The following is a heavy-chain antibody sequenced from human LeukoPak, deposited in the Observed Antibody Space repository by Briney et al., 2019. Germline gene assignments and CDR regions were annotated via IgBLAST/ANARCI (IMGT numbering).Heavy chain of an antibody. CDR3: ARGDDHDYGDLYFDY. CDR1: GGSVTDYY. Sequence: SETLSLTCTVSGGSVTDYYWSWIRQSPGKGLEWIGYIYYTGTSYNPSLKSRVTISADTSKNQFSLKLISVTAADTAVYYCARGDDHDYGDLYFDYWGQGTLVTVSS. V-gene: IGHV4-59*02. CDR2: IYYTGT. J-gene: IGHJ4*02. D-gene: IGHD4-17*01.